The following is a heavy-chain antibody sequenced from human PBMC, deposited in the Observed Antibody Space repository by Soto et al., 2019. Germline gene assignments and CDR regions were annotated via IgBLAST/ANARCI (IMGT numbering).Heavy chain of an antibody. Sequence: PPVKVSSKASGFTFTSFGTRRGRQRPGQGLEWIGWISAYNGNTNYAQKLQGRVTMTTDTSTSTACMELRSLRSDDTAVYFCAREQGGAGRRDFVYWGQGTLVTVSS. CDR3: AREQGGAGRRDFVY. V-gene: IGHV1-18*01. CDR1: GFTFTSFG. CDR2: ISAYNGNT. J-gene: IGHJ4*02. D-gene: IGHD1-26*01.